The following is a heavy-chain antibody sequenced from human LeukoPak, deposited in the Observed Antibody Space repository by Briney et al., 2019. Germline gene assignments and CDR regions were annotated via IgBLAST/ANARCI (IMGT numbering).Heavy chain of an antibody. Sequence: GGSLRLSCAASGFTFSSYSMNWVRQAPGKGLEWLSYISSRSRTIYYADSVKGRFTISRDNAKNSLYLQMNSLRAEDTAVYYCAKYLSSGFLYYFDYWGQGTLVTVSS. D-gene: IGHD3-22*01. CDR3: AKYLSSGFLYYFDY. CDR1: GFTFSSYS. CDR2: ISSRSRTI. J-gene: IGHJ4*02. V-gene: IGHV3-48*01.